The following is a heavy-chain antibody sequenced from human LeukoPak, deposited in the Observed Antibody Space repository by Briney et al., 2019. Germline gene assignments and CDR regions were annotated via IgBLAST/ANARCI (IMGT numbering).Heavy chain of an antibody. J-gene: IGHJ4*02. CDR3: ARDDYGGNLDY. CDR1: GFTFSSYW. Sequence: GGSLRLSCAASGFTFSSYWMHWVRQAPGQGQVWVSRINSDGSSTSYADSVKGRFTISRDNAKNTLYLQMNSLRAEDTAVYYCARDDYGGNLDYWGQGTLATVSS. CDR2: INSDGSST. D-gene: IGHD4-23*01. V-gene: IGHV3-74*01.